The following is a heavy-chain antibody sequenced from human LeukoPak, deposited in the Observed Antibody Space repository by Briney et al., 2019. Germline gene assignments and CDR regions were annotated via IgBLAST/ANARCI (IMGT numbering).Heavy chain of an antibody. D-gene: IGHD2-8*01. V-gene: IGHV6-1*01. CDR3: AKGAVMVSV. J-gene: IGHJ4*02. CDR1: GDSVSSNSAA. Sequence: SQTLSLTCAISGDSVSSNSAAWNWLRQSPSRGLEWLGRTYYRSKWYNDYAVSVRSRITINPDTTKNQFSLQLNSVTPEDTAVYYCAKGAVMVSVWGQGALVTVSS. CDR2: TYYRSKWYN.